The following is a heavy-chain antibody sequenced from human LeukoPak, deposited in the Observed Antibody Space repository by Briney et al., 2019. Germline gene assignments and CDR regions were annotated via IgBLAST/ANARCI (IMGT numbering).Heavy chain of an antibody. V-gene: IGHV3-7*01. Sequence: GGSLRLSCATSGFSFSNDWMDWVRQAPGKGLEWVANINQDGSEKNCLDSVKGRFTISRDNAQNSLYLQMNGLRVEDTAVYYCTRRLDEWGQGTLVTVSS. CDR2: INQDGSEK. D-gene: IGHD3-16*01. J-gene: IGHJ4*02. CDR3: TRRLDE. CDR1: GFSFSNDW.